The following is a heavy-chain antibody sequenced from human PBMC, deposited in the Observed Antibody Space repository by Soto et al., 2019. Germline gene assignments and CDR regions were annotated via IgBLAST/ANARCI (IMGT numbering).Heavy chain of an antibody. Sequence: EVQLVESGGGLVQPGGSLRLSCAASGFTFSSYDMHWVRQATGKGLEWVSAIGTAGDTYYPGSVKGRFTISRANAKNSLSLQMNSLRPGDTAVYYCARFAVGQLYDYWGQGTLVTVSS. V-gene: IGHV3-13*04. CDR3: ARFAVGQLYDY. D-gene: IGHD6-13*01. CDR1: GFTFSSYD. J-gene: IGHJ4*02. CDR2: IGTAGDT.